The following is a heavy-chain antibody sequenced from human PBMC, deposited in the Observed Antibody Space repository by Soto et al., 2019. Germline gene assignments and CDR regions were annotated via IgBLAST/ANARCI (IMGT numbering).Heavy chain of an antibody. D-gene: IGHD3-3*01. CDR1: AFTFSSYL. Sequence: PGGSLRLSCAASAFTFSSYLMTWVRQAPGKGLEWVATVNQDGSEKYYVDSVTGRFTSSRDNAKNSMYLQMNGLRVEDTAVYYCAREVYDFRSARGAWFDPWGQGTQVTVSS. J-gene: IGHJ5*02. CDR3: AREVYDFRSARGAWFDP. V-gene: IGHV3-7*03. CDR2: VNQDGSEK.